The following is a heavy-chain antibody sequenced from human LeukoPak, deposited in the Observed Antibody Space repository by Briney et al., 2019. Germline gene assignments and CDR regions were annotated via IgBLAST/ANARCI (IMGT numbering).Heavy chain of an antibody. Sequence: GGSLRLSCAASGFTFSSYAMSWVRQAPGKGLEWVSAISGSGRSSYYADSVKGRFTISRNNSKNTLYLQMNSLRAEDTAVYYCVGTVVTRDFDYWGQGTLVTVS. J-gene: IGHJ4*02. CDR2: ISGSGRSS. CDR1: GFTFSSYA. D-gene: IGHD4-23*01. V-gene: IGHV3-23*01. CDR3: VGTVVTRDFDY.